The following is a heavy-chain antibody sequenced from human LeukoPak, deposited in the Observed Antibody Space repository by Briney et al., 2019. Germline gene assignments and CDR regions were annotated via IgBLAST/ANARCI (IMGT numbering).Heavy chain of an antibody. CDR3: ARVSRWQILGNYLEY. D-gene: IGHD1-26*01. V-gene: IGHV3-48*04. CDR1: GFTFSSYS. CDR2: ISSSGSTI. J-gene: IGHJ4*02. Sequence: PGGSLRLSCAASGFTFSSYSMNWVRQAPGKGLEWVSYISSSGSTIYYADSVKGRFTISRDNAKNSLYLQMNSLRAEDTAVYYCARVSRWQILGNYLEYWGQGTRVTVSS.